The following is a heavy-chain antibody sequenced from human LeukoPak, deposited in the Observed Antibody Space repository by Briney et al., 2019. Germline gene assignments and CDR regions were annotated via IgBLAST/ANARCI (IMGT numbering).Heavy chain of an antibody. V-gene: IGHV1-18*01. CDR1: GYRFTSFG. CDR3: SSQITIFGVVTDY. CDR2: ISPNNGNT. Sequence: GASVKVSCKGSGYRFTSFGITWVRQAPGQGLEWMGWISPNNGNTNSAQKLQDRVTMTTDTSTSTAYMELRSLTSDDTAIYYCSSQITIFGVVTDYWGQGTLVTVS. J-gene: IGHJ4*02. D-gene: IGHD3-3*01.